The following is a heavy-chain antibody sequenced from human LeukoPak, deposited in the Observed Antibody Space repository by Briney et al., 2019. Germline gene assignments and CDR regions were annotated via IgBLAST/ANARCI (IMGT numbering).Heavy chain of an antibody. CDR1: GGSFSGYY. D-gene: IGHD1-1*01. V-gene: IGHV4-34*01. J-gene: IGHJ5*02. CDR3: ARGASGGGWNDGWFDP. Sequence: SETLSLTCAVYGGSFSGYYWSWIRQPPGKGLEWTGEINHSGSTNYNPSLKSRVTISVDTSKNQFSLKLSSVTAADTAVYYCARGASGGGWNDGWFDPWGQGTLVTVSS. CDR2: INHSGST.